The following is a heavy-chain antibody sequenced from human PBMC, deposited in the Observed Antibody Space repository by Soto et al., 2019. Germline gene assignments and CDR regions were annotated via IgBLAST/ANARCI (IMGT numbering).Heavy chain of an antibody. Sequence: SETLSLTCAVYGGSFSGYYWSWIRQPPGKGLEWIGEINHSGSTNYNPSLKSRVTISVDTSKNQFSLKLSSVTAADTAVYYCARGWGYYYGSGNMDVWGKGTTVTVSS. V-gene: IGHV4-34*01. J-gene: IGHJ6*03. CDR1: GGSFSGYY. D-gene: IGHD3-10*01. CDR2: INHSGST. CDR3: ARGWGYYYGSGNMDV.